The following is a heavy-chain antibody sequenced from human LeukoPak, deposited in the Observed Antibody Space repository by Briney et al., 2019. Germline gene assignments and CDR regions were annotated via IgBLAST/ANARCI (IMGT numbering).Heavy chain of an antibody. CDR2: ISSSSSYI. CDR1: GFTFSSYS. D-gene: IGHD1-26*01. V-gene: IGHV3-21*01. CDR3: ARQSGSYLFDY. J-gene: IGHJ4*02. Sequence: GGSLRLSCAAFGFTFSSYSMNWVRQAPGKGLEWVSSISSSSSYIYYADSVKGRFTISRDNAKNSLYLQMNSLRAEDTAVYYCARQSGSYLFDYWGQGTLVTVSS.